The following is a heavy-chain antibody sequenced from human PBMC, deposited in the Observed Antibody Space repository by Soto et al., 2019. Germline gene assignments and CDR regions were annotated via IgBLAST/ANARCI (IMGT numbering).Heavy chain of an antibody. Sequence: GASVKVSCKASGYTFTSYGISWVRQAPGQGLEWMGWISAYNGNTNYAQKLQGRVTMTTDTSKSKAYMELRSLRSDDTAVYSSATDRGSYGKDAFHIRCQGPMVT. J-gene: IGHJ3*02. CDR2: ISAYNGNT. CDR1: GYTFTSYG. D-gene: IGHD1-26*01. V-gene: IGHV1-18*04. CDR3: ATDRGSYGKDAFHI.